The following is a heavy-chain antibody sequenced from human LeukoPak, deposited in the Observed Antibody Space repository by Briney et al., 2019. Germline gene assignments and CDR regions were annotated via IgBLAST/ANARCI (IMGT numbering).Heavy chain of an antibody. CDR3: AKRRVPAASGEALDY. CDR2: ISGNGVST. V-gene: IGHV3-23*01. CDR1: GFTFRNYA. Sequence: GGSLRLSCATSGFTFRNYAMSWVRQAPGKGPEWVSGISGNGVSTYYTDSAKGRFTISRGFSKNTLYLQMNSLRVEDTAIYYCAKRRVPAASGEALDYWGLGALVTVSS. J-gene: IGHJ4*02. D-gene: IGHD2-2*01.